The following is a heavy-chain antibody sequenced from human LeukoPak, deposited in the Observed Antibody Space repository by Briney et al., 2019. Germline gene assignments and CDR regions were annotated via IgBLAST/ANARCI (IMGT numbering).Heavy chain of an antibody. J-gene: IGHJ5*02. CDR3: AKQYYYDSSGYRDYNWFDP. V-gene: IGHV3-30*02. Sequence: GGSLRLSCAASGFTFSSYGMHWVRQAPGKGLEWVAFIRYDGSNKYYADSVKGRFTISRDNSKNTLYLQMNSLRAEDTAVYYCAKQYYYDSSGYRDYNWFDPWGQGTLVTVSS. D-gene: IGHD3-22*01. CDR1: GFTFSSYG. CDR2: IRYDGSNK.